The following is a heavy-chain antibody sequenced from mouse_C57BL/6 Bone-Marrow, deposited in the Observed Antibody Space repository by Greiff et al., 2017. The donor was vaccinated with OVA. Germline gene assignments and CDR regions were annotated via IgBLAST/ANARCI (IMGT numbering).Heavy chain of an antibody. CDR1: GYTFTDYY. CDR2: INPNNGGT. Sequence: VQLQQPGPELVKPGASVKMSCKASGYTFTDYYMPWVKQSHGKSLEWIGYINPNNGGTSYNQKFKGKATLTVNTSSSTAYMELRSLTSEDSAVYYCARRGGCSYAMDYWGQGTSVTVSA. D-gene: IGHD3-1*01. J-gene: IGHJ4*01. CDR3: ARRGGCSYAMDY. V-gene: IGHV1-22*01.